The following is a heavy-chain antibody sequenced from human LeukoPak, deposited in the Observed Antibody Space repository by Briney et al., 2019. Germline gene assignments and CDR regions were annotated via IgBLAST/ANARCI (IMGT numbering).Heavy chain of an antibody. D-gene: IGHD1-26*01. Sequence: GASVTVSCKVSGYTLTELSMHWVRQAPGKGHEWKGGFDPEDGETIYAQKFQGRVTMTEDTSTDTAYMELSSLRSEGTAVYYCATVRTWEPMTWFDPWGQGTLVTVSS. CDR2: FDPEDGET. J-gene: IGHJ5*02. CDR3: ATVRTWEPMTWFDP. V-gene: IGHV1-24*01. CDR1: GYTLTELS.